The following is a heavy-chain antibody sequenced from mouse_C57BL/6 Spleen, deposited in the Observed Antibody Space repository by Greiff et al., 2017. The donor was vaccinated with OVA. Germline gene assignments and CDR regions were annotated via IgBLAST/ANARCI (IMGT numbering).Heavy chain of an antibody. CDR1: GFTFSDYG. J-gene: IGHJ1*03. D-gene: IGHD2-1*01. Sequence: EVQLVESGGGLVKPGGSLKLSCAASGFTFSDYGMHWVRQAPEKGLEWVAYISSGSSTIYSADTVKGRFTISRNNDKNTLFLQMTSLRSEDTAMYYCARGYYGNYWYFDVWGTGTTVTVSS. CDR2: ISSGSSTI. CDR3: ARGYYGNYWYFDV. V-gene: IGHV5-17*01.